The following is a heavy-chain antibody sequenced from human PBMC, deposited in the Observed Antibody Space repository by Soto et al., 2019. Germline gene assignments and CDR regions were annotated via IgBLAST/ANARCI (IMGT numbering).Heavy chain of an antibody. CDR2: ISGSGGST. J-gene: IGHJ3*02. V-gene: IGHV3-23*01. CDR1: GFTFSSYA. Sequence: GGSLRLSSAASGFTFSSYAMSWVRQAPGKGLEWVSAISGSGGSTYYADSVKGRFTISRDNSKNTLYLQMNSLRAEDTAVYYCAKTWGALRENDAFDIWGQGTMVTVSS. D-gene: IGHD3-16*01. CDR3: AKTWGALRENDAFDI.